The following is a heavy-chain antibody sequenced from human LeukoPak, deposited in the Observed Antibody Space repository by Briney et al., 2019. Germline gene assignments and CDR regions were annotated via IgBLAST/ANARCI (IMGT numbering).Heavy chain of an antibody. CDR1: GFTFSSYW. CDR3: ARDSGTNEYSTGWAWNS. CDR2: IKQDRSEK. J-gene: IGHJ4*02. Sequence: GGSLRLSCAASGFTFSSYWMSWVRQAPGKGLEWVANIKQDRSEKYYVDSVKGRFTISRDNAKNSLYLQMNSLRAEDTAVYYCARDSGTNEYSTGWAWNSWGQGNLVTVSS. D-gene: IGHD6-19*01. V-gene: IGHV3-7*01.